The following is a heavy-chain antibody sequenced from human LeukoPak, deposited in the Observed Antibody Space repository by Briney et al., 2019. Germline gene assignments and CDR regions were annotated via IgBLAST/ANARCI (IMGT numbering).Heavy chain of an antibody. D-gene: IGHD3-10*01. V-gene: IGHV3-30*04. J-gene: IGHJ4*02. CDR2: ISYDGSNK. CDR1: GFTFSSYA. CDR3: ARRGPYFDY. Sequence: GGSLRLSCAASGFTFSSYAMHGVRQAPGKGLEWVAVISYDGSNKYYADSVKGRFTIPRDNSKNTLYLQMNSLRAEDTSIYYCARRGPYFDYWGQGILVTVSS.